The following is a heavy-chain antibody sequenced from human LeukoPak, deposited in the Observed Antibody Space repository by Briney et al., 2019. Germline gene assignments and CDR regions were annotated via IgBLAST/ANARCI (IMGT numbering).Heavy chain of an antibody. CDR1: GYTFTSYG. V-gene: IGHV1-18*01. CDR2: ISAYNGNT. D-gene: IGHD2-2*01. CDR3: ARDWIVVVPAAMAPYDAFDI. J-gene: IGHJ3*02. Sequence: ASVKVSCKASGYTFTSYGISWVRQAPGQGLEWMGWISAYNGNTNYAQKLQGRVTMTTDTSTSTAYMELRSLRSDDTAVYYCARDWIVVVPAAMAPYDAFDIWGQGTMVTVSS.